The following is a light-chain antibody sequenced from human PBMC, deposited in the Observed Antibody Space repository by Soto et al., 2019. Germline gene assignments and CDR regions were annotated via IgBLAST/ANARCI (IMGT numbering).Light chain of an antibody. V-gene: IGLV1-40*01. J-gene: IGLJ3*02. Sequence: QSVLTQPPSVSGVPGQRVTISCTGNNSNLGAGYDVHWYQQLPGAAPKLVVFGNRNRPSGVPERFSGSKSGTSASLAFTGLQAEDEADYYCQAYDYSLTAFVFGGGTKLTVL. CDR3: QAYDYSLTAFV. CDR1: NSNLGAGYD. CDR2: GNR.